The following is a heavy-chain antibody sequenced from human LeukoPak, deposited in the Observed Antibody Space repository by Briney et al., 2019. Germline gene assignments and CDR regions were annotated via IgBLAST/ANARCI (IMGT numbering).Heavy chain of an antibody. CDR3: ARGLRYSYGYY. V-gene: IGHV4-61*02. D-gene: IGHD5-18*01. CDR1: GGSISSGSYY. J-gene: IGHJ4*02. CDR2: IYTSGST. Sequence: SQTLSLTCTVSGGSISSGSYYWSWIRQPAGKGLEWIGRIYTSGSTNYNPSLKSRVTISVDTSKNQFSLKLSSVTAADTAVYYCARGLRYSYGYYWGQGTLVTVSS.